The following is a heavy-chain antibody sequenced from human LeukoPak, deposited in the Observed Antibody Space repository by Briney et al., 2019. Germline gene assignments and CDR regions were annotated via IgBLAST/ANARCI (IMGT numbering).Heavy chain of an antibody. CDR3: AISHRGVTMVRGAAVDY. D-gene: IGHD3-10*01. Sequence: GGSLRLSCAPSGLTFSSYATSWARQAPGKGLEWVSSISGSGGNTYYADSVKGRFTISRDNSKNTLYLQMNSLRAEDTAVYYCAISHRGVTMVRGAAVDYWGQGTLVTVSS. CDR2: ISGSGGNT. V-gene: IGHV3-23*01. CDR1: GLTFSSYA. J-gene: IGHJ4*02.